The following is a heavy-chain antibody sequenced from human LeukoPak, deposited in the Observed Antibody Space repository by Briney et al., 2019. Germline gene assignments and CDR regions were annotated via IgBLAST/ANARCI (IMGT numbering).Heavy chain of an antibody. Sequence: ASVKVSCKASGYTFTSYDINWVRQATGQGLEWMGWMNPNSGNTGYAQKFQGRVTMTRNTSISTAYMELSSLRSEDTAVYYCARSGRLYWFGELISPTYYYYMDVWGKGTTVTVSS. CDR1: GYTFTSYD. D-gene: IGHD3-10*01. V-gene: IGHV1-8*01. CDR2: MNPNSGNT. J-gene: IGHJ6*03. CDR3: ARSGRLYWFGELISPTYYYYMDV.